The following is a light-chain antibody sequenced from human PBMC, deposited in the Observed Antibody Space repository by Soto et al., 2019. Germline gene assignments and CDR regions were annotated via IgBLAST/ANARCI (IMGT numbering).Light chain of an antibody. J-gene: IGLJ3*02. CDR3: QTWGTGIWV. CDR2: LNSDGSH. V-gene: IGLV4-69*01. Sequence: QSVLTQSPSASASLGASVKLTCTLSSGHSSSAIAWHQQQPEQGPRFLMKLNSDGSHSKGDGIPDRFSGSSSGAERYLTISSLQSEDEADYYCQTWGTGIWVFGGGTKLTVL. CDR1: SGHSSSA.